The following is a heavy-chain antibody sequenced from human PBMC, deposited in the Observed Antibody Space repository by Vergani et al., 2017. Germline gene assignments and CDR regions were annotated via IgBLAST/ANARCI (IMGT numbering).Heavy chain of an antibody. CDR3: TRHPESYGVKGDYYYYMDV. D-gene: IGHD4-23*01. Sequence: EVQLVESGGGLVQPGGSLKLSCAASGFTFSGSAMHWVRQASGKGLEWVGRIRSKANSYATAYAASVKGRFTISRDDSKNTAYLQMNSLKTEDTAVYYCTRHPESYGVKGDYYYYMDVWGKGTTVTVSS. J-gene: IGHJ6*03. CDR2: IRSKANSYAT. CDR1: GFTFSGSA. V-gene: IGHV3-73*02.